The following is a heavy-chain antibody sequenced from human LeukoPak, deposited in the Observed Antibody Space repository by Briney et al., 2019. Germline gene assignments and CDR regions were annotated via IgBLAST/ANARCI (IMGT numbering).Heavy chain of an antibody. Sequence: SVKVSCKASGGTFSSYAISWVRQAPGQGLEWMGGIIPIFGTANYAQKFQGRITITTDESTSTAYMELSSLRSEDTDVYYCARGCSSTSCYPFYYYMDVWGKGTTVTVSS. CDR1: GGTFSSYA. D-gene: IGHD2-2*01. V-gene: IGHV1-69*05. J-gene: IGHJ6*03. CDR3: ARGCSSTSCYPFYYYMDV. CDR2: IIPIFGTA.